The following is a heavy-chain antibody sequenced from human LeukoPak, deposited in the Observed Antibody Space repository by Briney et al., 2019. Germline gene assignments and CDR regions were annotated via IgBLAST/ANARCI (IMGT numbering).Heavy chain of an antibody. D-gene: IGHD2/OR15-2a*01. Sequence: GGSLRLSCAASGFTFSDYWMHWVRQAPGKGLVWVSCLSTDGTSTRYGDSVKGRFTISRDNAKDTLYLQMNSLRAEDTAVYYCGRDCKDLGNWGQGTLVTVSS. J-gene: IGHJ4*02. V-gene: IGHV3-74*01. CDR3: GRDCKDLGN. CDR1: GFTFSDYW. CDR2: LSTDGTST.